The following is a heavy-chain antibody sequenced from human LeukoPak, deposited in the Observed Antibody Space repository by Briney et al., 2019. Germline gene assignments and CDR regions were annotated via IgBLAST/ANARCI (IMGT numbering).Heavy chain of an antibody. Sequence: SETLSLTCTVSGGSISSSSYYWGWIRQPPGKGLEWIGSIYYSGSTYYNPSLKSRVTISVDTSKNQFSLKLSSVTAADTAVYYCSGTGETDYWGQGTLVTVSS. CDR3: SGTGETDY. CDR2: IYYSGST. D-gene: IGHD3/OR15-3a*01. CDR1: GGSISSSSYY. V-gene: IGHV4-39*01. J-gene: IGHJ4*02.